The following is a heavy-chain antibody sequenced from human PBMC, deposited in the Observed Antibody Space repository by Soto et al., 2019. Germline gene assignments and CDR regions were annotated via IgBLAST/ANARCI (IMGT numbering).Heavy chain of an antibody. D-gene: IGHD5-18*01. CDR2: ISAYNGNT. Sequence: VASVKVSCKASGYTFTSYGISWVRQAPGQGLEWMGWISAYNGNTNYAQKLQGRVTMTTDTSTSTAYMELRSLRSDDTAVYYCARDRPPRGYSYGSHFDYWGQGTQVTVPS. CDR1: GYTFTSYG. CDR3: ARDRPPRGYSYGSHFDY. V-gene: IGHV1-18*01. J-gene: IGHJ4*02.